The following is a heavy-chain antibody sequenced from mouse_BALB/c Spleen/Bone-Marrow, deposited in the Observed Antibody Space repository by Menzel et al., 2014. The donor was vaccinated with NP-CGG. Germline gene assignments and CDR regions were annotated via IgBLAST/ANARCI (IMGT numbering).Heavy chain of an antibody. CDR3: ARGDRYDGRSWFAY. D-gene: IGHD2-14*01. CDR1: GYTFTSYW. Sequence: QVQLQQSGAELARPGASVKLSCKASGYTFTSYWMQWVKQRPGQGLEWIGAIYPGDGDTRYTQKFKGKATLTADKSSSTAYVQLSSLASEDSAVNYCARGDRYDGRSWFAYWGQGTLVTVSA. J-gene: IGHJ3*01. CDR2: IYPGDGDT. V-gene: IGHV1-87*01.